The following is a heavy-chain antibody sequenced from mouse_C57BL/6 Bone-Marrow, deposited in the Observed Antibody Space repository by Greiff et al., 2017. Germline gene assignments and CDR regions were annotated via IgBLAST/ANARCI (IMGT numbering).Heavy chain of an antibody. CDR1: GFSLTSYG. J-gene: IGHJ4*01. CDR2: IGSGGST. D-gene: IGHD2-5*01. CDR3: ASHSKSHYYAMDY. Sequence: QVQLQQSGPGLVQPSQSLSITCTVSGFSLTSYGVHWVRQPPGKGLEWLGVIGSGGSTDYNAAFISRLSISKDNSKSQVFFKMNSLQADDTAIYYCASHSKSHYYAMDYWGQGTSVTVSS. V-gene: IGHV2-4*01.